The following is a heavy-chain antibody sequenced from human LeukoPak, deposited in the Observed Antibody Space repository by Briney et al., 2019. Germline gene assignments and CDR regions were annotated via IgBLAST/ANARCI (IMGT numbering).Heavy chain of an antibody. D-gene: IGHD6-19*01. V-gene: IGHV1-18*01. J-gene: IGHJ4*02. Sequence: GASVKVSCKASGYSFTSNGITWVRQAPGQGLEWMGWISPYNGHTNYAQEFQGRVTMTTDTSTTTAYMEVRSLRSDDTAVYYCARLGDSSGRSNDWGQGTLVTVSS. CDR2: ISPYNGHT. CDR1: GYSFTSNG. CDR3: ARLGDSSGRSND.